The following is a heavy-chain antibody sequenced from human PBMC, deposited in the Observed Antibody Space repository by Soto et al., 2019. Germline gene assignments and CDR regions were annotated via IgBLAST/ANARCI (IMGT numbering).Heavy chain of an antibody. D-gene: IGHD3-10*01. CDR3: ARVRYYYGSGSCYIYYYGMDV. CDR1: GYTFTSYG. J-gene: IGHJ6*02. CDR2: ISAYNGNT. V-gene: IGHV1-18*04. Sequence: ASVKVSCKASGYTFTSYGISWVRQAPGQGLEWMGWISAYNGNTNYAQKLQGRVTMTTDTSTSTAYMELRSLRSDDTAVYYCARVRYYYGSGSCYIYYYGMDVWGQGTTVTVSS.